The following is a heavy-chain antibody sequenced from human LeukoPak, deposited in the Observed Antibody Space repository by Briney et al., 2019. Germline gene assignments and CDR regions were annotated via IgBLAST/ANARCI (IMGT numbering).Heavy chain of an antibody. CDR1: GFTVSSNY. CDR2: IYSGGST. D-gene: IGHD6-13*01. V-gene: IGHV3-53*01. CDR3: ARDITAYSSSWYLRSSYYFDY. Sequence: GRSLRLSCAASGFTVSSNYMTWVRQAPGKGLKWVSHIYSGGSTFYADSVKGRFTISRDNAKNSLYLQMNSLRAEDTAVYYCARDITAYSSSWYLRSSYYFDYWGQGTLVTVSS. J-gene: IGHJ4*02.